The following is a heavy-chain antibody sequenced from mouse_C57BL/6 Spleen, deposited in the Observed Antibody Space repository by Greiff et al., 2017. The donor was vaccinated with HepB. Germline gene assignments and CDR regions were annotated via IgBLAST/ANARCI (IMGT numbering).Heavy chain of an antibody. CDR2: IYPRSGNT. CDR1: GYTFTSYG. V-gene: IGHV1-81*01. J-gene: IGHJ4*01. CDR3: ARRYSAMDY. Sequence: VKLMESGAELARPGASVKLSCKASGYTFTSYGISWVKQRTGQGLEWIGEIYPRSGNTYYNEKFKGKATMTADKSSSTAYMELRSLTSEDSAVYFCARRYSAMDYWGQGTSVTVSS.